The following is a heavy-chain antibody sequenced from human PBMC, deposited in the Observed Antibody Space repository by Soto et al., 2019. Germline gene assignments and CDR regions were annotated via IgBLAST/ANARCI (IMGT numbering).Heavy chain of an antibody. CDR2: IYNDGAT. D-gene: IGHD3-3*01. CDR1: VFAVSSSY. V-gene: IGHV3-53*05. CDR3: ARGHYDGPGQ. Sequence: VGSLRLSCASSVFAVSSSYMTCVRQVPGKWLEWVSVIYNDGATYYADSVRGRFTISRDIFKNTLILQMNSLKNDDTAVYYCARGHYDGPGQWGQGTLVPVXS. J-gene: IGHJ4*02.